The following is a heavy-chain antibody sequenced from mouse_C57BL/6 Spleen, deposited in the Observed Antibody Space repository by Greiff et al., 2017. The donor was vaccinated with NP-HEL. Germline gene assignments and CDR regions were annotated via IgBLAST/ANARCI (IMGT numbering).Heavy chain of an antibody. CDR1: GYTFTSYW. Sequence: QVQLQQSGAELVKPGASVKMSCKASGYTFTSYWITWVKQRPGQGLEWIGDIYPGSGSTNYNEKFKGKATLTVDTSSSTAYMHLSSLTSEDSAVYYCAGDGWDVRGAFDYWGQGTTLTVSS. CDR2: IYPGSGST. CDR3: AGDGWDVRGAFDY. D-gene: IGHD4-1*01. V-gene: IGHV1-55*01. J-gene: IGHJ2*01.